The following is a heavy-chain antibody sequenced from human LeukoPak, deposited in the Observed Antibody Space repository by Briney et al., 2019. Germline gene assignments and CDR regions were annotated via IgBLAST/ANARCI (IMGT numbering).Heavy chain of an antibody. CDR1: GFTFDDYA. CDR2: ISWNSGSI. Sequence: GGSLRLSCAASGFTFDDYAMHWVRQAPGKGLEWVSGISWNSGSIGYADSVKGRFTISRDNAKNSLYLQMNSLRAEDTALYYCAKDARQSGMTTVTAYFDYWGQGTLVTVSS. V-gene: IGHV3-9*01. CDR3: AKDARQSGMTTVTAYFDY. D-gene: IGHD4-17*01. J-gene: IGHJ4*02.